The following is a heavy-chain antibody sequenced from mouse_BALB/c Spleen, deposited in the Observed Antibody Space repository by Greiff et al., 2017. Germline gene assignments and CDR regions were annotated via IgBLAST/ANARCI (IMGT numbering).Heavy chain of an antibody. Sequence: QVQLQQPGAELVKPGASVKLSCKASGYTFTSYYMYWVKQRPGQGLEWIGGINPSNGGTNFNEKFKSKATLTVDKSSSTAYMQLSSLTSEDSAVYYCTRSAIKLGRDYAMDYWGQGTLVTVSA. CDR2: INPSNGGT. V-gene: IGHV1S81*02. D-gene: IGHD4-1*01. CDR3: TRSAIKLGRDYAMDY. J-gene: IGHJ3*01. CDR1: GYTFTSYY.